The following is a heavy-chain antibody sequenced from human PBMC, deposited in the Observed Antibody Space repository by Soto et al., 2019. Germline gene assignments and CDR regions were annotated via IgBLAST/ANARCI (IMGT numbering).Heavy chain of an antibody. V-gene: IGHV1-46*03. J-gene: IGHJ6*03. D-gene: IGHD4-17*01. CDR2: INPSGGST. Sequence: ASVKVSCKASGYTFTSYYMHWVRQAPGQGLEWMGIINPSGGSTSYAQKFQGRVTMTRDTSTSTVYMELSSLRSEDTAVYYCARDSSMTTVAPTYCYMDVWGKGTTVTVSS. CDR1: GYTFTSYY. CDR3: ARDSSMTTVAPTYCYMDV.